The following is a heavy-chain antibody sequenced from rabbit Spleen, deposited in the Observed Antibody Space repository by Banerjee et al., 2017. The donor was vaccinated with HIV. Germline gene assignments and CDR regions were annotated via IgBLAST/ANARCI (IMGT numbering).Heavy chain of an antibody. D-gene: IGHD2-1*01. J-gene: IGHJ4*01. CDR1: GVSFSDKDV. CDR2: INTATGKA. V-gene: IGHV1S45*01. CDR3: ARGSATMTMVIIGYYFNL. Sequence: QEQLVESGGGLVQPEGSLTLTCKASGVSFSDKDVMCWVRQAPGKGLEWIACINTATGKAVYASWAKGRFTISKTSSTTVTLQMTSLTVADTATYFCARGSATMTMVIIGYYFNLWGQGTLVTVS.